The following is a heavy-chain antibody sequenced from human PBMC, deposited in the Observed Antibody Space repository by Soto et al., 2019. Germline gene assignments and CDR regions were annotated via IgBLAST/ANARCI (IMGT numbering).Heavy chain of an antibody. CDR2: IFPGDSDV. D-gene: IGHD3-16*01. CDR3: GRFGIGGCRGGRCFTSYHFYGMDV. J-gene: IGHJ6*02. V-gene: IGHV5-51*01. Sequence: GESLKISCKVFGYSVSDYWIGWVRQMPAKGLEWMGLIFPGDSDVKYSPSFQGRVIISADKSINTAHLQWSSLEASDSGTYYCGRFGIGGCRGGRCFTSYHFYGMDVWGQGTTVTVSS. CDR1: GYSVSDYW.